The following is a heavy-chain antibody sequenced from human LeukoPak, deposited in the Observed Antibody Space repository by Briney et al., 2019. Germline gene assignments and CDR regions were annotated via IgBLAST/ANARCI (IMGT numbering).Heavy chain of an antibody. D-gene: IGHD6-13*01. Sequence: GGSLRLSYAASGFTFDDYAMHWVRQAPGKGLEWVSGISWNSGSIGYADSVKGRFTISRDNAKNSLYLQMDSLRAEDTALYYCAKAAGAAAGRRFDYWGQGTLVTVSS. V-gene: IGHV3-9*01. CDR1: GFTFDDYA. CDR3: AKAAGAAAGRRFDY. J-gene: IGHJ4*02. CDR2: ISWNSGSI.